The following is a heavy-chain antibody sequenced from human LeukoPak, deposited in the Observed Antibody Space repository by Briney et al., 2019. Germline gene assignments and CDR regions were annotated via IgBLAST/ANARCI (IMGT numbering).Heavy chain of an antibody. D-gene: IGHD3-16*02. CDR3: AKTPSLWWFDP. CDR1: GGSISSGGYY. CDR2: IYYSGST. Sequence: SETLSLTCTVSGGSISSGGYYWSWIRQHSGKGLEWIGYIYYSGSTYYNPSLKSRVTISVDTSKNQFSLKLSSVTAADTAVYYCAKTPSLWWFDPWGQGTLVTVSS. J-gene: IGHJ5*02. V-gene: IGHV4-31*03.